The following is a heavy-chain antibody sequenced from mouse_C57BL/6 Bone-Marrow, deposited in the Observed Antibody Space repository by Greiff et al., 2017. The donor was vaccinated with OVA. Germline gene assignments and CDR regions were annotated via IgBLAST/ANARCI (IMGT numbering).Heavy chain of an antibody. D-gene: IGHD5-1*01. V-gene: IGHV5-4*03. CDR2: ISDGGSYT. Sequence: EVKLVESGGGLVKPGGSLKLSCAASGFTFSSYAMSWVRQTPEKRLEWVATISDGGSYTYYPDNVKGRFTISRDNAKNNLYLQMSHLKSEDTAMYYCAIPKYRYAMDYWGQGTSVTVSS. CDR1: GFTFSSYA. J-gene: IGHJ4*01. CDR3: AIPKYRYAMDY.